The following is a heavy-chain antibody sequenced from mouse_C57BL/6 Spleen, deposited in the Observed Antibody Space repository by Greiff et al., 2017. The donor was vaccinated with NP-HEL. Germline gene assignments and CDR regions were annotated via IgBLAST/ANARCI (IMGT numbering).Heavy chain of an antibody. Sequence: VKLVESGPGLVQPSQSLSITCTVSGFSLTSYGVHWVRQSPGTGLEWLGVIWSGGSTDYNAAFISRLSISKDNSKSQVFFKMNSLQADDTAIYYCARNEIYYGDDAWFAYWGQGTLVTVSA. CDR3: ARNEIYYGDDAWFAY. D-gene: IGHD2-13*01. J-gene: IGHJ3*01. CDR2: IWSGGST. CDR1: GFSLTSYG. V-gene: IGHV2-2*01.